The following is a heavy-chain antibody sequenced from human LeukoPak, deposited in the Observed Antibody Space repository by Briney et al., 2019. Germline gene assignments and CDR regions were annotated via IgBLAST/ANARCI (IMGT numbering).Heavy chain of an antibody. Sequence: PSETLSLTCTVSGGSISSSSYYWGWIRQPPGKGLEWIGSIYYSGSTYYNPSLKSRVTISVDASKNQFSLKLSSVTAADTAVYYCARDIGCSGGSCYSDWFDPWGQGTLVTVSS. CDR3: ARDIGCSGGSCYSDWFDP. CDR2: IYYSGST. V-gene: IGHV4-39*07. D-gene: IGHD2-15*01. J-gene: IGHJ5*02. CDR1: GGSISSSSYY.